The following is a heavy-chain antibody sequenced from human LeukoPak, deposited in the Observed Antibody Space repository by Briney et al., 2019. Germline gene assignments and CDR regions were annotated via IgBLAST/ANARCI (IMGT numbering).Heavy chain of an antibody. CDR2: IKQDGSEK. Sequence: GGSLRLSCAASGFTFSNFWMSWVRQAPGKGLEWVANIKQDGSEKHYVDSVKGRFTISRDNAKNSLYLQMNSLRAEDTAVYYCASDLQADDIVSLGYWGQGTLVTVSS. J-gene: IGHJ4*02. V-gene: IGHV3-7*01. D-gene: IGHD5-12*01. CDR3: ASDLQADDIVSLGY. CDR1: GFTFSNFW.